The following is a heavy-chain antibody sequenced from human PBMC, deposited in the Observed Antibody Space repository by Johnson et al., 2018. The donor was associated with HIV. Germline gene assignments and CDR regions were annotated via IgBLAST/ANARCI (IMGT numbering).Heavy chain of an antibody. D-gene: IGHD4-11*01. CDR3: AKGWTTVTTRLDAFDI. Sequence: VQLVESGGGLVQPGRSLRLSCAASGFTFDDYVMHWARQAPGKGLAWVSGISWTSGSSDYADSVKGRFTISRDNAKNSMYLHMNSLRAEDTALYYCAKGWTTVTTRLDAFDIWGQGTMVTVSS. CDR1: GFTFDDYV. CDR2: ISWTSGSS. J-gene: IGHJ3*02. V-gene: IGHV3-9*01.